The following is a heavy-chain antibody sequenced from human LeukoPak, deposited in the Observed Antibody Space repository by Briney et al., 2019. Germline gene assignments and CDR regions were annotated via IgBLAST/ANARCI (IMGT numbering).Heavy chain of an antibody. D-gene: IGHD5/OR15-5a*01. V-gene: IGHV1-18*01. Sequence: ASVKVSCXASGDTFSSYTISWVRQAPGQGLEWMGWISAYSGYTHYAQKIQGRVTVTTEASTSTAYMELRSLTSYDTAVYYCARDAVSTTTAGGIDYWGQGTLVTVSS. J-gene: IGHJ4*02. CDR1: GDTFSSYT. CDR3: ARDAVSTTTAGGIDY. CDR2: ISAYSGYT.